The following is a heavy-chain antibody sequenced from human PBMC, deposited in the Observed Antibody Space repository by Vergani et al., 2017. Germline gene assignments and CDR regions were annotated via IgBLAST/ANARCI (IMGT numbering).Heavy chain of an antibody. CDR2: INPSGGST. D-gene: IGHD3-3*01. J-gene: IGHJ5*02. Sequence: QVQLVQSGAEVKKPGASVKVSCKASGYTFTSYYMHWVRQAPGQGLEWMGIINPSGGSTSYAQKFQGRVTMTRDTSTSTVYMELSSLRSEDTAVYYCARGTKPSYYDFWSGYYNQNWFDPWGQGTLVTVSS. V-gene: IGHV1-46*01. CDR1: GYTFTSYY. CDR3: ARGTKPSYYDFWSGYYNQNWFDP.